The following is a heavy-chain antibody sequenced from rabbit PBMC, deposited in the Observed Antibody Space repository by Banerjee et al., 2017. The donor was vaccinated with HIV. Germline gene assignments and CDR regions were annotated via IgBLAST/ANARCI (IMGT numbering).Heavy chain of an antibody. D-gene: IGHD1-1*01. V-gene: IGHV1S45*01. CDR3: ARDLSGVIGWNLNL. CDR2: IFAGSSGST. J-gene: IGHJ4*01. Sequence: QQQLVESGGDLVKPEGSLTLTCTASGFDLSSSYYMCWVRQAPGKGLEWIACIFAGSSGSTYYANWAKGRFTISKTSWTTVTLQMTSLTAADTATYFCARDLSGVIGWNLNLWGQGTLVTVS. CDR1: GFDLSSSYY.